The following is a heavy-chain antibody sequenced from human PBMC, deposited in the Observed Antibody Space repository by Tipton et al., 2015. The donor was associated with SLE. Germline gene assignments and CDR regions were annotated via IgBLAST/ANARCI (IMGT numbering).Heavy chain of an antibody. CDR3: AREQTVTTGGSNWFDP. CDR2: ISHSGST. CDR1: GGSFSGYY. J-gene: IGHJ5*02. D-gene: IGHD4-17*01. V-gene: IGHV4-34*09. Sequence: TLSLTCAVYGGSFSGYYWSWLRQPPGKGLEWIGEISHSGSTNYNPSLKSRVTISGDTSKNQFSLKPSSVTAADTAVYYCAREQTVTTGGSNWFDPWGQGTLVTVSS.